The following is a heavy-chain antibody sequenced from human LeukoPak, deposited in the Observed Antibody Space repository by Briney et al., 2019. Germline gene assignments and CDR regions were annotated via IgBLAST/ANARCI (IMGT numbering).Heavy chain of an antibody. Sequence: GGSLRLSCAASGFTFSSYWMHWVRQAPGKGLVWVSRINSDGSSTSYADSVKGRFTISRDNAKNTLYLQMNSLRAEDTAVYYCARHTYYYGSGSYYSDGRFDPWGQGTLVTVSS. CDR1: GFTFSSYW. D-gene: IGHD3-10*01. J-gene: IGHJ5*02. CDR3: ARHTYYYGSGSYYSDGRFDP. CDR2: INSDGSST. V-gene: IGHV3-74*01.